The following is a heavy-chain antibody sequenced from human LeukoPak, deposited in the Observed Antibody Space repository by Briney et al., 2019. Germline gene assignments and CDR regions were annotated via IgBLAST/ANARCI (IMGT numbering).Heavy chain of an antibody. Sequence: GGSLRLSCAASGFAVSNNYMNWVRQAPGKGLEWLSVFYSGGSTDYADSVKGRFTMSRDNSKNTLYFQMNSLRAEDTAVYYCARGRGYSGYDESYPFDYWGQGTLVTVSS. D-gene: IGHD5-12*01. J-gene: IGHJ4*02. V-gene: IGHV3-66*01. CDR1: GFAVSNNY. CDR3: ARGRGYSGYDESYPFDY. CDR2: FYSGGST.